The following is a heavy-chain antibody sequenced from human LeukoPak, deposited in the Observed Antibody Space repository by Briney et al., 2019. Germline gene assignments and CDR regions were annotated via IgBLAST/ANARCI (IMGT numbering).Heavy chain of an antibody. V-gene: IGHV4-4*07. CDR2: IYTSGST. D-gene: IGHD2-2*01. CDR3: ARLGPNIVVVPAARNYYYYYYMDV. J-gene: IGHJ6*03. Sequence: SETLSLTCTVSGGSISSYYWSWIRQPAGKGQEWIGRIYTSGSTNYNPSLKSRVTMSVDTSKNQFSLKLGSVTAADTAVYYCARLGPNIVVVPAARNYYYYYYMDVWGKGTTVTVSS. CDR1: GGSISSYY.